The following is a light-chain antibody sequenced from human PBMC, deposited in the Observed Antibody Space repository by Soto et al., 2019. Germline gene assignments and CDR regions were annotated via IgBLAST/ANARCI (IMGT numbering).Light chain of an antibody. CDR3: QQYNDWPIT. CDR2: GAS. V-gene: IGKV3-15*01. Sequence: EIVMTQSPATLSVSQGERATLSCRASQSVNINLAWYQQKPGQAPRLLTYGASTRATGIPARFSGGGSGTEFTLTISSLQSEDFAVYYCQQYNDWPITFGQGTRLEI. J-gene: IGKJ5*01. CDR1: QSVNIN.